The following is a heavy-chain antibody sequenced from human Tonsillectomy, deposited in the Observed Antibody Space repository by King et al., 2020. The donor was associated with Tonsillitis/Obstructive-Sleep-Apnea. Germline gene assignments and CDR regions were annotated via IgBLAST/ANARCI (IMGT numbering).Heavy chain of an antibody. J-gene: IGHJ6*03. Sequence: VQLVESGGGLVQPGRSLRLSCAASGFTFDDFAMHWVRQAPGKGLEWVSGISWNSGSIDYADSVKGRFTTSRDNAKNSLYLQMNSLRAADTALYYCAKHISATSYYMDVWGKGTTVIVSS. CDR3: AKHISATSYYMDV. CDR1: GFTFDDFA. D-gene: IGHD1-26*01. CDR2: ISWNSGSI. V-gene: IGHV3-9*01.